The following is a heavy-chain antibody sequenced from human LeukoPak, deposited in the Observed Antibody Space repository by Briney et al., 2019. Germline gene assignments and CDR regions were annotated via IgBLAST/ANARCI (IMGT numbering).Heavy chain of an antibody. V-gene: IGHV3-7*01. D-gene: IGHD3-10*01. J-gene: IGHJ4*02. CDR2: IKEDGSQK. CDR1: AFTFNKYW. Sequence: PGGSLRLSCAASAFTFNKYWMSWVRHAPGKGLEWVANIKEDGSQKYYVDSVKGRFTISRDNAQNSLYLQMNSLRAEDTAVYYCVGSKWLGDYFDYWGQGTLVTVSS. CDR3: VGSKWLGDYFDY.